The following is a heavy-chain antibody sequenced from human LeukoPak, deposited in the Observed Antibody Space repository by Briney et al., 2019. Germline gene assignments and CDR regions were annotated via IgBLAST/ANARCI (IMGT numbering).Heavy chain of an antibody. J-gene: IGHJ4*02. CDR3: ARYSGSYSDAGAYFDY. CDR1: GYTFTGYY. Sequence: ASVKASCKASGYTFTGYYMHWVRQAPGQGLEWMGRINPNSGGTNYAQKFQGRVTMTRDTSISTAYMELSRLRSDDTAVYYCARYSGSYSDAGAYFDYWGQGTLVTVSS. D-gene: IGHD1-26*01. V-gene: IGHV1-2*06. CDR2: INPNSGGT.